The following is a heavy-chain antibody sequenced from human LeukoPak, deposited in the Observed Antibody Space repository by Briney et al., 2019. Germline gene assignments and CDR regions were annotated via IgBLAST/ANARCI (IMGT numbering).Heavy chain of an antibody. Sequence: GGSLRLSCAASGFTFTTYKMNWVRQAPGKGLEWVSSISGSGTYMYYADSLKGRFTISRDNAKNSLYLQMNSLRAEDTAVYYCARDRDSGGWYAYDYWGQGTLVTVSS. D-gene: IGHD6-19*01. CDR1: GFTFTTYK. CDR3: ARDRDSGGWYAYDY. J-gene: IGHJ4*02. CDR2: ISGSGTYM. V-gene: IGHV3-21*01.